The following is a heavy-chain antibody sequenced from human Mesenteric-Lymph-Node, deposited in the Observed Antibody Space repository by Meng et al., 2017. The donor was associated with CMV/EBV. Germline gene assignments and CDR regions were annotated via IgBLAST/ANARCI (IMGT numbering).Heavy chain of an antibody. CDR2: IRSKGNTYAT. Sequence: GGSLRLSCAASGFTFSDSAIHWVRQASGKGLEWVGRIRSKGNTYATSHAASVKGRFTISRDESKNTAYLQMNSLKTEDTAVYFCSRSILRGYDPPVGDSWGQGTLVTVSS. D-gene: IGHD5-12*01. CDR3: SRSILRGYDPPVGDS. CDR1: GFTFSDSA. J-gene: IGHJ4*02. V-gene: IGHV3-73*01.